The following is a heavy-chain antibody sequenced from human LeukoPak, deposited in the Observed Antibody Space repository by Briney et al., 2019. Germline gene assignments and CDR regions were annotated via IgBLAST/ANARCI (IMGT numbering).Heavy chain of an antibody. J-gene: IGHJ4*02. Sequence: GGSLRLSCAASGFTFSSYAMHWVRQAPGKGLEWVAVTSYDGSNKYYADSVKGRFTISRDNSKNTLYLQMNSLRAEDTAVYYCARDPGGESSGPFFDFWGQGTLVTVSS. CDR3: ARDPGGESSGPFFDF. CDR2: TSYDGSNK. CDR1: GFTFSSYA. V-gene: IGHV3-30-3*01. D-gene: IGHD3-22*01.